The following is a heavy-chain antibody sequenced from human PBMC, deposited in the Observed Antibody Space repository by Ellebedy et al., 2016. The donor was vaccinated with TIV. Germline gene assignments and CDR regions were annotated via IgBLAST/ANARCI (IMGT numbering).Heavy chain of an antibody. CDR3: ARGLEQQLVLDY. Sequence: PGGSLRLSCAASGFTFSSSSMNWVRQAPGKGLEWVSYISTGSRTIYYADSVKGRFTVSRDNAKNSLYLQMNSLGDEDTAVYYCARGLEQQLVLDYWGQGTLITVSS. CDR1: GFTFSSSS. CDR2: ISTGSRTI. D-gene: IGHD6-13*01. V-gene: IGHV3-48*02. J-gene: IGHJ4*02.